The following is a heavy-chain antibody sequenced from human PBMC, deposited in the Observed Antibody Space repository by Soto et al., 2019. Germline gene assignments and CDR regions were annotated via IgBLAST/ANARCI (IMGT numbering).Heavy chain of an antibody. D-gene: IGHD3-10*01. CDR1: RYTFTGQY. CDR3: AREIRGSYDY. Sequence: ASVKVSCKASRYTFTGQYMHWVRQAPGQGLEWMGWINPNSGDTTYVQKFQGRVTMTRDTSISTAYMELSRLRSDDTAVYYYAREIRGSYDYWGQGTRVTVSS. J-gene: IGHJ4*02. V-gene: IGHV1-2*02. CDR2: INPNSGDT.